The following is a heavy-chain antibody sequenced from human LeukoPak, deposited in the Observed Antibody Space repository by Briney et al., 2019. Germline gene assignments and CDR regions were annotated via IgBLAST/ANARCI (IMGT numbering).Heavy chain of an antibody. V-gene: IGHV3-30-3*01. Sequence: PGGSLRLSCAASGFTFSSYAMHWVRQAPGKGLERVAVISYDGSNKYYADSVKGRFTISRDNSKNTLYLQMNSLRAEDTTVYYCARGYGYSYGPYFDYWGQGTLVTVSS. CDR3: ARGYGYSYGPYFDY. J-gene: IGHJ4*02. D-gene: IGHD5-18*01. CDR2: ISYDGSNK. CDR1: GFTFSSYA.